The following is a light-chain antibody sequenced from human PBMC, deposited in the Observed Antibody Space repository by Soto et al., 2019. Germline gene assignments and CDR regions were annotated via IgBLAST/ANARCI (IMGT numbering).Light chain of an antibody. CDR2: GAS. J-gene: IGKJ1*01. CDR3: QQYDNSPWT. V-gene: IGKV3-20*01. Sequence: IVLTQSPGTLSLSQGERATLSCRASQSVSSSYLAWYQQKPGQAPRLLIYGASSRATGIPDRFSGSGSGTDFTLTISRLEPEDFAVYYCQQYDNSPWTFGQGTKVEIK. CDR1: QSVSSSY.